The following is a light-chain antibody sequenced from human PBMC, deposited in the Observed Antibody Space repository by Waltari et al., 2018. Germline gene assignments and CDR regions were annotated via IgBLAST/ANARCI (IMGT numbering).Light chain of an antibody. Sequence: DIQMTQSPSSLSASVGDRVTITCRASQSISPYLNWYHQNPGKAPQLLIYSGSSLQSGVPSSFSGSGSGTDFTLTISSLQPEDFATYYCQQGYSTPYTFGQGTKLEIK. CDR1: QSISPY. CDR2: SGS. J-gene: IGKJ2*01. CDR3: QQGYSTPYT. V-gene: IGKV1-39*01.